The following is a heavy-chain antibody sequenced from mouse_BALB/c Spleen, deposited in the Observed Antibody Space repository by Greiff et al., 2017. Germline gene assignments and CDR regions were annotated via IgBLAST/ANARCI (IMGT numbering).Heavy chain of an antibody. J-gene: IGHJ2*01. Sequence: EVQRVESGGGLVKPGGSLKLSCAASGFTFSDYYMYWVRQTPEKRLEWVATISDGGSYTYYPDSVKGRFTISRDNAKNNLYLQMSSLKSEDTAMYYCARQGYGYFDYWGQGTTLTVSS. CDR2: ISDGGSYT. V-gene: IGHV5-4*02. CDR3: ARQGYGYFDY. D-gene: IGHD3-1*01. CDR1: GFTFSDYY.